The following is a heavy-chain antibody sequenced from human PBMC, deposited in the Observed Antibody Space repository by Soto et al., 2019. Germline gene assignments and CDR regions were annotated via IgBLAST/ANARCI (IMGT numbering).Heavy chain of an antibody. J-gene: IGHJ3*02. D-gene: IGHD4-17*01. CDR3: ARDRDYGDYSRAFDI. CDR2: IYSGGST. CDR1: GFTVSSNY. V-gene: IGHV3-66*01. Sequence: GGSLRPSCAAFGFTVSSNYMSWVRPAPGKGLEWVSVIYSGGSTYYADSVKGRFTISRDNSKNTLYLQMNSLRAEDTAVYYCARDRDYGDYSRAFDIWGQGTMVTVSS.